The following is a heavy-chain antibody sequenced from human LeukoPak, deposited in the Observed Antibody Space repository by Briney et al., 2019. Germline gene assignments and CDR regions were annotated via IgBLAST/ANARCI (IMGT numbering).Heavy chain of an antibody. D-gene: IGHD5-24*01. CDR2: IYKTGDT. CDR1: GFTLSSYD. Sequence: GGSLRLSCAASGFTLSSYDMHWVRQTAGESLEWVSIIYKTGDTYYPDSVKGRFTISRESAKNTLYLQMNSLRAEDTAVYYCATQLDGYNYYFDYWGQGTLVTVSS. V-gene: IGHV3-13*01. J-gene: IGHJ4*02. CDR3: ATQLDGYNYYFDY.